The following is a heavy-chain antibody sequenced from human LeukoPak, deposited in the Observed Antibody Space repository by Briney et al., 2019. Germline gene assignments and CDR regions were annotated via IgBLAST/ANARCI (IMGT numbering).Heavy chain of an antibody. D-gene: IGHD1-1*01. CDR1: GYTFTSYG. CDR2: INPNNGGT. Sequence: ASVKVSCKASGYTFTSYGISWVRQAPGQGLEWMGWINPNNGGTNYAQKFRGRVTMTRDTSISTAYMEMSRVRSDDTAVYYCARGGTISPLKIDYWGQGTLVTVSS. J-gene: IGHJ4*02. CDR3: ARGGTISPLKIDY. V-gene: IGHV1-2*02.